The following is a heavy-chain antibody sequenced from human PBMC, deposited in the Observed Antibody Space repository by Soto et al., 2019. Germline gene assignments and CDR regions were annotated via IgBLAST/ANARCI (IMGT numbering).Heavy chain of an antibody. CDR3: AKGPAVNGDFVGLFDF. CDR1: GFTFSTFS. V-gene: IGHV3-23*01. D-gene: IGHD4-17*01. CDR2: ITGSGAYT. J-gene: IGHJ4*02. Sequence: VQLLESGGGLVQPGGSLRLSCEASGFTFSTFSMSWVRQSPRKGLEWVSGITGSGAYTYYADSVKGRFTLSRDNSKNNVYLHRNSVGVDDTAIYCCAKGPAVNGDFVGLFDFWGQGSLVTVSS.